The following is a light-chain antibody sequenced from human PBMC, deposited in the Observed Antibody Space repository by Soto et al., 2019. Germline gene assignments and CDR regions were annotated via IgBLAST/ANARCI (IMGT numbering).Light chain of an antibody. Sequence: IQLTQSPSSLSASVGDRVTITCRACQGISSYLAWYQQRPGKAPKLLIYAASTVQSGVPSRFSGSGSGTDFALTISSLQPEDFATYYCHQTAANPWTFAQGTKVDIK. J-gene: IGKJ1*01. CDR3: HQTAANPWT. CDR1: QGISSY. V-gene: IGKV1-9*01. CDR2: AAS.